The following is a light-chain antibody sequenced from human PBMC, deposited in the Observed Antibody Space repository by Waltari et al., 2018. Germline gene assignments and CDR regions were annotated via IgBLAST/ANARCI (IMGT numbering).Light chain of an antibody. CDR1: QSINGW. CDR2: ATS. V-gene: IGKV1-5*03. J-gene: IGKJ1*01. CDR3: HQYEADSPWT. Sequence: DIEMTQSPSTLSAFVGDRVTITCRASQSINGWLAWYQQKPGKAPKLLIHATSSLESGVPSRFSGSASGTEFTLTISSLQPDDFATYYCHQYEADSPWTFGQGTRVEIK.